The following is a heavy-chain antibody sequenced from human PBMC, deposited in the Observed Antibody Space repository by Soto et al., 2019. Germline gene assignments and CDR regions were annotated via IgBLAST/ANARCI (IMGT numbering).Heavy chain of an antibody. CDR1: GFTFSSYA. D-gene: IGHD6-13*01. CDR2: ISGSGGST. Sequence: GGSLRLSCAASGFTFSSYAMSWVRQAPGKGLEWVSAISGSGGSTYYADSVKGRFTISRDNSKNTLYLQMNSLRAEDTAVYYCAKGTEGYSSSWSWFDPWGQGTLVTVSS. J-gene: IGHJ5*02. CDR3: AKGTEGYSSSWSWFDP. V-gene: IGHV3-23*01.